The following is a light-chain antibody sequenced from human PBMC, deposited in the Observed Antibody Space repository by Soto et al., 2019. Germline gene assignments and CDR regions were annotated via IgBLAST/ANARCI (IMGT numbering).Light chain of an antibody. Sequence: QSVLTQAPSVSGTPGQRVTISCSGNISNIGTNTVNWYQQLPGMAPKLLIYITNLRPSGVPDRFSGSKSGSSASLAISGLQSDDDANYFCATWDDRLNGWVFGGGTKLTVL. CDR2: ITN. V-gene: IGLV1-44*01. CDR1: ISNIGTNT. CDR3: ATWDDRLNGWV. J-gene: IGLJ3*02.